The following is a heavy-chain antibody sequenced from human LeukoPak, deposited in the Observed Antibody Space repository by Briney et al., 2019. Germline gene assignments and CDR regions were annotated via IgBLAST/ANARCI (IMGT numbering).Heavy chain of an antibody. CDR3: ARDGPHTTGWYPSFDH. CDR2: IHHSGST. D-gene: IGHD6-19*01. Sequence: PSETLSLTCAVSGGSISSSNWWSWVRQSPGKGLEWIGEIHHSGSTNYNPSLKSRVTISVDKSKNQFSLKLSSVTAADTAVYYRARDGPHTTGWYPSFDHWGQGTLVTVSS. V-gene: IGHV4-4*02. CDR1: GGSISSSNW. J-gene: IGHJ4*02.